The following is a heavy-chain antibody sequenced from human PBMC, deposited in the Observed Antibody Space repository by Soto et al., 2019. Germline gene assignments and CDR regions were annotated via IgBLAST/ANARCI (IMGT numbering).Heavy chain of an antibody. CDR1: GFTFSNYW. J-gene: IGHJ4*02. CDR2: IKGDGSEI. Sequence: GGSLRLSCAATGFTFSNYWMSWVRQAPGRRLEWVASIKGDGSEIYYVDPVRGRFTISRDNAKNSLYLQMNSLRAEDTAVYYYVRDLQWGQGTLV. CDR3: VRDLQ. V-gene: IGHV3-7*05.